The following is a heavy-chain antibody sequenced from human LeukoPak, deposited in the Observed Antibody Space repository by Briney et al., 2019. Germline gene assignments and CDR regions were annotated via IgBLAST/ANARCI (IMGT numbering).Heavy chain of an antibody. D-gene: IGHD2-21*02. V-gene: IGHV4-34*01. CDR3: ARGHGCGGDCYSGAFDI. CDR1: GGSFSAYY. J-gene: IGHJ3*02. CDR2: INHSGSA. Sequence: SETLSLTCAVSGGSFSAYYWTWIRQPPGKGLEWIGEINHSGSANYNPSLKSRVTISLDTSKNQFSLKLSSVTAADTAVYYCARGHGCGGDCYSGAFDIWGQGTMVTVSS.